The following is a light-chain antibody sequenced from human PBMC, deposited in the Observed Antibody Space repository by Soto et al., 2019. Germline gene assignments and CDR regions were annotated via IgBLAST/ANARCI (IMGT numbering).Light chain of an antibody. CDR3: SSYTSSSTYVV. Sequence: QSALTQPASVSGSPGQSITISCTGTSSDVGGYNYVSWYQQHPGKAPKLMIYDVSNRPSGVSNRFSGSKSGNTASLTISGLPGEDGADYYCSSYTSSSTYVVFGGGTKVTVL. J-gene: IGLJ2*01. CDR1: SSDVGGYNY. CDR2: DVS. V-gene: IGLV2-14*01.